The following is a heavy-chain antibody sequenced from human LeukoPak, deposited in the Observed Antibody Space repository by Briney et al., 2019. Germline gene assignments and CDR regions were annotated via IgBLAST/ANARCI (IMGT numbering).Heavy chain of an antibody. CDR2: INHSGST. CDR3: ARGGYCSGGSCYVLNWFDP. V-gene: IGHV4-34*01. Sequence: SETLSLTCAVYGGSFSGYYWSWIRQPPGKGLEWIGEINHSGSTNYNPSLKSRVTISVDTSKNQFSLKLSSVTAADTAVYYCARGGYCSGGSCYVLNWFDPWGQGTLVTVSS. D-gene: IGHD2-15*01. J-gene: IGHJ5*02. CDR1: GGSFSGYY.